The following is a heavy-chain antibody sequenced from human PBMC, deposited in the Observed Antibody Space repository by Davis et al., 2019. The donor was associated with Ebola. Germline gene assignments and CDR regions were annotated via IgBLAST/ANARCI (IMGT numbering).Heavy chain of an antibody. CDR3: AKDGNRGSSWYIGDYYGMDV. Sequence: PGGSLRLSCAASGFTSDDYAMHWVRQAPGQGLEWVSGISWNSGSIGYADSVKGRFTISRDNAKNSLYLQMNRLRAEDTALYYCAKDGNRGSSWYIGDYYGMDVWGKGTTVTVSS. CDR1: GFTSDDYA. J-gene: IGHJ6*04. V-gene: IGHV3-9*02. CDR2: ISWNSGSI. D-gene: IGHD6-13*01.